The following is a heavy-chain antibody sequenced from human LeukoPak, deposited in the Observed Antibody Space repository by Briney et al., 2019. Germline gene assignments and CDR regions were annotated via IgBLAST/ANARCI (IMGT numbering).Heavy chain of an antibody. CDR1: GFTFSDYY. CDR3: ARGYGGETALVYYYYYYMDV. J-gene: IGHJ6*03. D-gene: IGHD5-18*01. CDR2: ISSSGNTT. V-gene: IGHV3-11*04. Sequence: TGGSLRLSCAASGFTFSDYYMSWIRQAPGKGLECISYISSSGNTTYYADSVKGRFTISRDNAKDSLHLQMNSLRVEDTAVYYCARGYGGETALVYYYYYYMDVWRIGTTVTVSS.